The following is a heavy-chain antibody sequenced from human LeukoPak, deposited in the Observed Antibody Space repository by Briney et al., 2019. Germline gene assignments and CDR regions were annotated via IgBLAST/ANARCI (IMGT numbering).Heavy chain of an antibody. V-gene: IGHV3-30*04. D-gene: IGHD5-18*01. J-gene: IGHJ5*02. CDR2: ISYDGSNK. CDR1: GFTFTNYA. CDR3: AKDRGYSYGYLTTNWFDP. Sequence: PGRSLRLSCTASGFTFTNYAVHWVRQAPGKGLEWVALISYDGSNKYYADSVKGRFTISRDNSKNTLYLQMNSLRAEDTAVYYCAKDRGYSYGYLTTNWFDPWGQGTLVTVSS.